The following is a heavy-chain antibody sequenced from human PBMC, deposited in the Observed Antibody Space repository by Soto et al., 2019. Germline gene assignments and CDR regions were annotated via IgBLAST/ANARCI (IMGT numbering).Heavy chain of an antibody. CDR1: GYTFTSYY. V-gene: IGHV1-46*01. CDR2: INPSGGST. D-gene: IGHD5-18*01. Sequence: ASVKVSCKASGYTFTSYYMHWVRQAPGQGLEWMGIINPSGGSTSYAQKFQGRVTLTRDTSTSTVYMELSSLRSEDTAVYYCARDGVDTAMESSIDYWGQGTLVTVSS. CDR3: ARDGVDTAMESSIDY. J-gene: IGHJ4*02.